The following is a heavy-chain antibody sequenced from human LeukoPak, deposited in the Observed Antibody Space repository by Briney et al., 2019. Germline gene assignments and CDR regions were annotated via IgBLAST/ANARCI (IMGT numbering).Heavy chain of an antibody. V-gene: IGHV1-69*13. CDR2: IIPIFGAA. D-gene: IGHD3-22*01. Sequence: ASVKVSCKASGGTFSSYAISWVRQAPGQGLEWMGGIIPIFGAANYAQKFQGRVTITADESTSTAYMELSSLRAEDTAVYYCARGGRYYYDSSGYRNDYWGQGTLVTVSS. CDR3: ARGGRYYYDSSGYRNDY. J-gene: IGHJ4*02. CDR1: GGTFSSYA.